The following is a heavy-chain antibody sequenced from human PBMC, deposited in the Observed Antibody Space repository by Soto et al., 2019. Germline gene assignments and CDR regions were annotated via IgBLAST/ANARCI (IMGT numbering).Heavy chain of an antibody. V-gene: IGHV1-69*12. CDR1: GGTFSTYT. CDR2: IIPIFGTA. CDR3: ARLPTVVLFDY. Sequence: QVQLVQSGAEVTKPGSSVKVSCKASGGTFSTYTISWVRQAPGQGLEWMGGIIPIFGTANYAQKFQGRVTITADVSTSTAYVELSSLRSEDTAVYYCARLPTVVLFDYWGQGTLVTVSS. J-gene: IGHJ4*02. D-gene: IGHD4-17*01.